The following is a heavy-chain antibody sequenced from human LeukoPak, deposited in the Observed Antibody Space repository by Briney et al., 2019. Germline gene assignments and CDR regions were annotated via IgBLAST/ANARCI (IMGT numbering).Heavy chain of an antibody. CDR1: GYTFTSYG. J-gene: IGHJ4*02. V-gene: IGHV1-18*04. CDR3: AREGWGTYSSGPYYFDY. CDR2: ISAYNGNT. D-gene: IGHD6-19*01. Sequence: EASVKVSCKASGYTFTSYGISWVRQAPGQGLEWMGWISAYNGNTNYAQKLQGRVTMTTDTSTTTAYMELRSLRSDDTAVYYCAREGWGTYSSGPYYFDYWGQGTLITVSS.